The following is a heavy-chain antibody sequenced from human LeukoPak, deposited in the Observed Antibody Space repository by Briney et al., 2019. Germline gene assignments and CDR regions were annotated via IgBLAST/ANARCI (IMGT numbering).Heavy chain of an antibody. CDR1: GYSFTSYW. D-gene: IGHD5-24*01. Sequence: GESLKISCKGSGYSFTSYWIGWVRQMPGKGLEWMGIIYPGDSDTRYGPSFQGQVTISADKSISTAYLQWSSLKASDTAMYYCARCINAGWLQLMRRCVEAFDIWGQGTMVTVSS. CDR3: ARCINAGWLQLMRRCVEAFDI. J-gene: IGHJ3*02. CDR2: IYPGDSDT. V-gene: IGHV5-51*01.